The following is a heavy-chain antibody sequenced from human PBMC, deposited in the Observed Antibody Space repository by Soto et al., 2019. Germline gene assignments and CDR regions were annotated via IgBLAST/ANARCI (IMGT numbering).Heavy chain of an antibody. CDR3: ASVTRTCISTSCYRYYYGMDV. D-gene: IGHD2-2*02. CDR1: GGSVSSGSYY. Sequence: SETLSLTCTVSGGSVSSGSYYWSWIRQPPGKVLEWIGYIYYSGSTNYNPSLKSRVTISVDTSKNQFSLKLSSVTAADTAVYYCASVTRTCISTSCYRYYYGMDVWGQGTTVT. CDR2: IYYSGST. V-gene: IGHV4-61*01. J-gene: IGHJ6*02.